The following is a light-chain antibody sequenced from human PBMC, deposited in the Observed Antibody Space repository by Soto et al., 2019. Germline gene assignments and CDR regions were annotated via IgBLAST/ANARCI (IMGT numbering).Light chain of an antibody. V-gene: IGLV2-23*02. Sequence: QSALTQPASVSGSPGQSITIPCTGASSDVGSYNLVSWYQQHPGKAPKLMIYEVSRRPSGISNRFSGSKSGNTASLTISGLLAEDEADYYCCSYAGSPTFVIFGGGTKLTVL. CDR1: SSDVGSYNL. CDR3: CSYAGSPTFVI. J-gene: IGLJ2*01. CDR2: EVS.